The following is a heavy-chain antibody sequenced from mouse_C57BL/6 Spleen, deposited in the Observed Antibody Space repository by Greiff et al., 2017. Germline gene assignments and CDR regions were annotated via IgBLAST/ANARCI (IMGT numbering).Heavy chain of an antibody. Sequence: VQLQQPGAELVRPGTSVKLSCKASGYTFTSYWMNWVKQSNGKSLEWIGVINPNYGTTSYNQKFKGKATLTEDQSSSTAYMQLNSLTSEDSAVYYCANSLIYYYGSSYRDYAMDYWGQGTSVTVSS. CDR3: ANSLIYYYGSSYRDYAMDY. CDR1: GYTFTSYW. CDR2: INPNYGTT. D-gene: IGHD1-1*01. J-gene: IGHJ4*01. V-gene: IGHV1-39*01.